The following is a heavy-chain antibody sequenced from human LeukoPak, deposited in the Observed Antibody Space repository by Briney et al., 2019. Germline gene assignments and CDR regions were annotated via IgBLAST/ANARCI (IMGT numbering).Heavy chain of an antibody. CDR1: GFTFSSYS. D-gene: IGHD6-6*01. J-gene: IGHJ6*03. CDR3: ASSDEAARPTYYYYYMDV. V-gene: IGHV3-21*01. Sequence: GGSLRLSCAASGFTFSSYSMNWVRRAPGKGLEWVSSISSSSSYIYYADSVKGRFTISRDNAKNSLYLQMNSLRAEDTAVYYCASSDEAARPTYYYYYMDVWGKGTTVTVSS. CDR2: ISSSSSYI.